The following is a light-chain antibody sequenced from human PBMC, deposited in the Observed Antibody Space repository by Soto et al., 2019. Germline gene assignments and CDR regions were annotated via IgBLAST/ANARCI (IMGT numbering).Light chain of an antibody. CDR2: DAS. V-gene: IGKV1-5*01. CDR3: QQYDIYRT. CDR1: QSIGDY. J-gene: IGKJ1*01. Sequence: DIQMAQSPSTLSASFGDRVTITCRASQSIGDYLAWYQDKPGKAPRLLIYDASNLKSGVPSRFSGSGSGTEFTLTIANLQPDDFATYYCQQYDIYRTFGPGTKVDI.